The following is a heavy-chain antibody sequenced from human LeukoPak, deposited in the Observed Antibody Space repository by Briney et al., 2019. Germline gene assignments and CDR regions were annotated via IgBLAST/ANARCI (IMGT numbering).Heavy chain of an antibody. CDR2: IYYSGST. V-gene: IGHV4-59*01. CDR3: ARGGSYSSSWNFDY. J-gene: IGHJ4*02. D-gene: IGHD6-13*01. Sequence: SETLSLTCTVSGGSISSYYWSWIRQPPGKGLEWIGYIYYSGSTNYNPSLKSRVTISVDTSKNQFSLKLSSVTAADTAVYYCARGGSYSSSWNFDYWGQGTLVTVSS. CDR1: GGSISSYY.